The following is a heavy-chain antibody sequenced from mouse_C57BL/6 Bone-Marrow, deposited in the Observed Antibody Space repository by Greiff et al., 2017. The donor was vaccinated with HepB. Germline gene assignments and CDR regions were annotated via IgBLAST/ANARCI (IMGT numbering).Heavy chain of an antibody. CDR2: IYPGSGNT. D-gene: IGHD1-1*01. V-gene: IGHV1-76*01. CDR3: ARDYYGSSPYYYAMDY. Sequence: QVQLKQSGAELVRPGASVKLSCKASGYTFTDYYINWVKQRPGQGLEWIARIYPGSGNTYYNEKFKGKATLTAEKSSSTAYMQLSSLTSEDSAVYFCARDYYGSSPYYYAMDYWGQGTSVTVSS. J-gene: IGHJ4*01. CDR1: GYTFTDYY.